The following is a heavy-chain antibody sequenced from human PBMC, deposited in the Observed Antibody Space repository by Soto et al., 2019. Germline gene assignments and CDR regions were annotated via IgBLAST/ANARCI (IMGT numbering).Heavy chain of an antibody. J-gene: IGHJ6*03. D-gene: IGHD2-2*01. CDR1: GFTFSSYA. Sequence: GGSLRLSCAASGFTFSSYAMSWVRQAPGKGLEWVSAISGSGRSTYYADSVKGRFTISRDNSKNTMYLQMNSLRAGDKAVYYCAKDWGHQLPAGYYYYMDVWGKGTTVTVSS. V-gene: IGHV3-23*01. CDR3: AKDWGHQLPAGYYYYMDV. CDR2: ISGSGRST.